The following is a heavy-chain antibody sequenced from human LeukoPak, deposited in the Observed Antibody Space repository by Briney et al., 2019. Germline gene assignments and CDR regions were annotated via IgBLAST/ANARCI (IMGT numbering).Heavy chain of an antibody. Sequence: GGSLRLSCVGSGFTFDDYAMHWVRQAPGKGLEWVSGINWNSGSTVYADSVEGRFTISRDNAKNSLYLQMNSLKTEDMALYYCTKPSNSYYYDTSGYYFDSWGQGTLVTVSS. D-gene: IGHD3-22*01. J-gene: IGHJ4*02. CDR1: GFTFDDYA. V-gene: IGHV3-9*03. CDR3: TKPSNSYYYDTSGYYFDS. CDR2: INWNSGST.